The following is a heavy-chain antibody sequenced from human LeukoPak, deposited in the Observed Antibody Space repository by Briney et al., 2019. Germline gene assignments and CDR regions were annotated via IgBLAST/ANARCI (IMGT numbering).Heavy chain of an antibody. CDR1: GFNLTGHY. D-gene: IGHD4-23*01. CDR2: IIPIFGTA. Sequence: SVKVSCKASGFNLTGHYLHWVRQAPGQGLEWMGGIIPIFGTANYAQKFQGRVTITADESTSTAYMELSSLRFEDTAVYYCARAGKKEYYFDYWGQGTLVTVSS. CDR3: ARAGKKEYYFDY. J-gene: IGHJ4*02. V-gene: IGHV1-69*13.